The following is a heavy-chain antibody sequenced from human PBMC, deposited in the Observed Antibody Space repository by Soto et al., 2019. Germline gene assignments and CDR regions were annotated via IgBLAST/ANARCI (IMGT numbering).Heavy chain of an antibody. Sequence: QVQLVQSGAEVKKPGASVKVSCKVSGNIFTSQYMHWVRQAPGQGLEWMAMINPSGGRTSYAQMFQGRVTMTMDTYTSTVHMELSSLRSEDTAVYYCFRDVGDWGQGTLVTVSS. V-gene: IGHV1-46*03. CDR2: INPSGGRT. CDR1: GNIFTSQY. CDR3: FRDVGD. J-gene: IGHJ4*02. D-gene: IGHD3-3*01.